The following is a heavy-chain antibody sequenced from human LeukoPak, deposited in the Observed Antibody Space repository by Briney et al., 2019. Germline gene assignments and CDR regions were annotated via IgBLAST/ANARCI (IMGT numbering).Heavy chain of an antibody. CDR2: LNWSGAST. CDR3: ISVGAGPFDY. Sequence: PGGSLRLSCAASGFTFDDYAMSWVRQAPGKGLEWVSGLNWSGASTGYADSVKGRFTISRDNAKNSLYLQMNSLRAEDTAVYYCISVGAGPFDYWGQGTLVTVSS. J-gene: IGHJ4*02. CDR1: GFTFDDYA. D-gene: IGHD1-26*01. V-gene: IGHV3-20*04.